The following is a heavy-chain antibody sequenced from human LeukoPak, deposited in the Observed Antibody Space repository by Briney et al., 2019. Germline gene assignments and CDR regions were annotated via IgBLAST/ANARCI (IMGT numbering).Heavy chain of an antibody. CDR2: ISSSSSYI. V-gene: IGHV3-21*01. Sequence: PGGSLRLSCAASGFTFSSYSMNWVRQAPGKGLEWVSSISSSSSYIYYADSVKGRFTISRDNAKNSLYLQMNSLRAEDTAVYYCAREGFDGDPFDYWGQGTLVTVSS. D-gene: IGHD4-17*01. CDR1: GFTFSSYS. J-gene: IGHJ4*02. CDR3: AREGFDGDPFDY.